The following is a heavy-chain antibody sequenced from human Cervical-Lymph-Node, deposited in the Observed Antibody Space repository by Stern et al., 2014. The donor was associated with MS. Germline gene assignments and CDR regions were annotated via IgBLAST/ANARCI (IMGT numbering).Heavy chain of an antibody. CDR1: GYMFASHW. Sequence: VPLVESGAEVKKPGESLKISCKASGYMFASHWIGWVRQMPGKGLEWMGIPYPGDSDTRYSPSFQGLVTISVDKSISTAYLQWSSLKASDTAMYYCARVNGGNSDWFDPWGQGTLVTVSS. CDR3: ARVNGGNSDWFDP. CDR2: PYPGDSDT. J-gene: IGHJ5*02. V-gene: IGHV5-51*01. D-gene: IGHD4-23*01.